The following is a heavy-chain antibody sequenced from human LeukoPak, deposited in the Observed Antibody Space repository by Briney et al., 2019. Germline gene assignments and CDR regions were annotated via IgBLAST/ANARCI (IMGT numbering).Heavy chain of an antibody. CDR1: GYSFTSYW. D-gene: IGHD6-19*01. CDR3: ARSPRIAVAGTFDYYYYGMDV. CDR2: IYPGDSDT. Sequence: GESLKISCKGSGYSFTSYWIGWVRQMPGKGLEWMGIIYPGDSDTRYSPSFQGQVTISADKSISTAYLQWSCLKASDTAMYYCARSPRIAVAGTFDYYYYGMDVWGQGTTVTVSS. V-gene: IGHV5-51*01. J-gene: IGHJ6*02.